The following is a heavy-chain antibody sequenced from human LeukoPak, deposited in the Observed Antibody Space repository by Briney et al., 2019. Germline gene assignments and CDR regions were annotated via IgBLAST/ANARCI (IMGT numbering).Heavy chain of an antibody. J-gene: IGHJ3*02. CDR2: IYTSGST. CDR3: AREEYGDYHDAFDI. D-gene: IGHD4-17*01. Sequence: SSETLPLTCAVYGGSFSGYYWSWIRQPAGKGLEWIGRIYTSGSTNYNPSLKSRVTMSVDTSKNQFSLKLSSVTAADTAVYYCAREEYGDYHDAFDIWGQGTMVTVSS. V-gene: IGHV4-4*07. CDR1: GGSFSGYY.